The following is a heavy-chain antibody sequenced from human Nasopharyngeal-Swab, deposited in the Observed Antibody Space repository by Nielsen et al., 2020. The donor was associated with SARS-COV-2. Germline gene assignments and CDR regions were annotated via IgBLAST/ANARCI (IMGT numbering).Heavy chain of an antibody. J-gene: IGHJ4*02. CDR1: GGSISSGGYH. Sequence: SETLSLTCSVSGGSISSGGYHWNWIRQHPGKGLEWIGYIYYSGSTYYNPSLKSRVTISVDTSKNQFSLKLSSVTAADMAVYYCARHGRPYSSSWYSNTGQSIDYWGQGTLVTVSS. CDR2: IYYSGST. CDR3: ARHGRPYSSSWYSNTGQSIDY. D-gene: IGHD6-13*01. V-gene: IGHV4-39*01.